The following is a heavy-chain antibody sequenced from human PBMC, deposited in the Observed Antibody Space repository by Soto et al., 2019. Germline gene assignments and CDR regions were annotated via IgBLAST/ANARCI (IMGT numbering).Heavy chain of an antibody. V-gene: IGHV4-59*12. CDR3: SRAMTTVTTIDY. J-gene: IGHJ4*02. D-gene: IGHD4-17*01. Sequence: SETLSLTCTVSTGSIRSNYLNWMRQAPGKGLEWLGLIHYSESTNYNPSLKSRVTISLDTSKNQFSLKLSSVTAADTAVYYCSRAMTTVTTIDYCGQGTLVPVSS. CDR1: TGSIRSNY. CDR2: IHYSEST.